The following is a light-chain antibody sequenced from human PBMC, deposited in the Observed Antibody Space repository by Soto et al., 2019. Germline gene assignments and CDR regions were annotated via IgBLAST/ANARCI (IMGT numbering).Light chain of an antibody. CDR3: QQYGSMPRT. J-gene: IGKJ2*01. Sequence: EMVLTQSPGTLSLSPGERGTLSCRAIQSIKNTYLASYQQKPGQPPRLLIYGASTRTTGIPDRFSGSGSGTGFTLTISRQEPEDFAVYYCQQYGSMPRTFGQGTKLDI. V-gene: IGKV3-20*01. CDR1: QSIKNTY. CDR2: GAS.